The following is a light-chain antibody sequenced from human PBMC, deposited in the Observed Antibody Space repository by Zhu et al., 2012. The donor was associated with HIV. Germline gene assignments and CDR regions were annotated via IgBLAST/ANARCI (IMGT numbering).Light chain of an antibody. V-gene: IGKV1-39*01. CDR2: AAS. J-gene: IGKJ2*01. CDR1: QSISSF. CDR3: QQSYSSPYT. Sequence: DIQMTQSPSSLSASVGDRVTITCRASQSISSFLNWYQQKSGKAPKVLIYAASNLESGVPSRFSDSGSGTLFTLTISSLQPQDFATYYCQQSYSSPYTFGQGTKLEIK.